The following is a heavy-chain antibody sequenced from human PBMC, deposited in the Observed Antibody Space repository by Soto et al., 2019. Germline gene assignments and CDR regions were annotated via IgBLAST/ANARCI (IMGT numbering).Heavy chain of an antibody. Sequence: PGESLKISCKGSGYSFTSYWIDWVRQMPGKGLEWMGIIYPGDSDTRYSPSFQGQVTISADKSISTAYLQWSSLKASDTAMYYCARHAPVVVVAATPAYYYFYMDVWGKGTTVTVSS. CDR2: IYPGDSDT. D-gene: IGHD2-15*01. CDR1: GYSFTSYW. CDR3: ARHAPVVVVAATPAYYYFYMDV. J-gene: IGHJ6*03. V-gene: IGHV5-51*01.